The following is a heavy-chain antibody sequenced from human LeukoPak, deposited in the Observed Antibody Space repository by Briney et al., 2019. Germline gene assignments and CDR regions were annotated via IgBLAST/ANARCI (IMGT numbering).Heavy chain of an antibody. CDR1: GGSISSYY. CDR2: IYYSGST. J-gene: IGHJ3*02. V-gene: IGHV4-59*01. Sequence: SETLSLTCTVSGGSISSYYWSWIRQPPGKGLEWIGYIYYSGSTNYNPSLKSRVTISVDTSKNQFSLKLSSVTAAGTAVYYCARAPHYYDSSGYYYVAFDIWGQGTMVTVSS. D-gene: IGHD3-22*01. CDR3: ARAPHYYDSSGYYYVAFDI.